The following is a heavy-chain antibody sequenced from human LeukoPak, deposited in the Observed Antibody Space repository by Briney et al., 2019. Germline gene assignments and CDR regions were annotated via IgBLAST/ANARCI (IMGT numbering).Heavy chain of an antibody. D-gene: IGHD4-23*01. CDR1: GGSISSYY. V-gene: IGHV4-59*08. CDR3: ARQGGGNRNGMDV. Sequence: SETLSLTCTVSGGSISSYYWTWIRQPPGKGLEWIGYIYYSGSTNYNPSLKSRVTISVDTSKNQFSLKLSSVTAADTAVYYCARQGGGNRNGMDVWGQGTTVTVSS. J-gene: IGHJ6*02. CDR2: IYYSGST.